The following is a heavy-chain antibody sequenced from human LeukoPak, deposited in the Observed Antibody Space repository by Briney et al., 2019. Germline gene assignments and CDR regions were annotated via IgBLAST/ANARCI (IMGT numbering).Heavy chain of an antibody. CDR2: ISYDGSNK. CDR3: AKNCPVAESSWYLNGCDY. D-gene: IGHD6-13*01. J-gene: IGHJ4*02. V-gene: IGHV3-30*18. Sequence: GGSLRLSCAASGFTFSSYGMHWVRQAPGKGLEWVAVISYDGSNKYYADSVKGRFTISRDNSKNTLYLQMNSLRAEDTAVYYCAKNCPVAESSWYLNGCDYWGQGTLVTVSS. CDR1: GFTFSSYG.